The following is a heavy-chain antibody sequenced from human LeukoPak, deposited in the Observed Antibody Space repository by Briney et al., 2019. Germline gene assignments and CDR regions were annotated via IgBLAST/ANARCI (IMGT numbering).Heavy chain of an antibody. V-gene: IGHV3-23*01. CDR2: ISGSGGST. Sequence: GGSLRLSCAASGFTFSSYGMSWVRQAPGKGLEWVSAISGSGGSTYYADSVKGRFTISRDNAKNSLYLQMNSLRAEDTAVYYCARDGGYSSGWFNYYYYYYYMDVWGKGTTVTVSS. J-gene: IGHJ6*03. CDR3: ARDGGYSSGWFNYYYYYYYMDV. D-gene: IGHD6-19*01. CDR1: GFTFSSYG.